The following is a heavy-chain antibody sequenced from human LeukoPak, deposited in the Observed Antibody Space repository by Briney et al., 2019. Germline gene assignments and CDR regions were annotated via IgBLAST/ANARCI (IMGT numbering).Heavy chain of an antibody. D-gene: IGHD3-22*01. CDR3: ARHRYYDSSGYPSYYFDY. J-gene: IGHJ4*02. Sequence: AETLSLTCTVAGGSISSYYWSWVRQPPGKGREWIGYIYYSGSTNYNPSLKSRVTISVDTSKNQFSLKLSSVTAADTAVYYCARHRYYDSSGYPSYYFDYWGQGTLVTVSS. CDR2: IYYSGST. CDR1: GGSISSYY. V-gene: IGHV4-59*08.